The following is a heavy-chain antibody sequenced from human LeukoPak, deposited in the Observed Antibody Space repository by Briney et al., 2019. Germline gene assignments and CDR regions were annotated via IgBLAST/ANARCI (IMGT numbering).Heavy chain of an antibody. CDR3: ARSYNNLSATRHYNWFGP. CDR2: IHYSGST. V-gene: IGHV4-59*01. Sequence: SETLSLTCTVSGASISSYYWSWIRQPPGKGLEWIGYIHYSGSTNYNPSLKSRVTISLDTSKNQFSLKLSSVTAADTAVFYCARSYNNLSATRHYNWFGPWGQGTLVTVSS. CDR1: GASISSYY. D-gene: IGHD2-15*01. J-gene: IGHJ5*02.